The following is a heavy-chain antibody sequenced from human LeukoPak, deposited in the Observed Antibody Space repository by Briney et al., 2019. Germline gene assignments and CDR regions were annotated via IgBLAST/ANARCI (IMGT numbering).Heavy chain of an antibody. CDR3: ARDYKYAFDN. J-gene: IGHJ4*02. Sequence: GGSLRLSCAASGFSFSDYSMNWVRQAPGKGLERISYIVIDSGNTNYAAYGQGRFTISGDKAKNSLYLHMNSLRVEDPAVYYCARDYKYAFDNWGQGTLVTVSS. D-gene: IGHD5-24*01. CDR2: IVIDSGNT. CDR1: GFSFSDYS. V-gene: IGHV3-48*01.